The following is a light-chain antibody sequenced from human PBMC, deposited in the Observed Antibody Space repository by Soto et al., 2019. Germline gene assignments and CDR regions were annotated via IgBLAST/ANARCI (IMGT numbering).Light chain of an antibody. CDR1: SSNIGADYD. CDR2: DNT. Sequence: QAVVTQPPSVSGAPGQRVTISCTGSSSNIGADYDVLWYQQLPGTAPKLLIYDNTNRPSGVPDRFSGSKSGTSASLAITGLQAEDEADYYCQSFDSSLNERVFGGGTQLTVL. CDR3: QSFDSSLNERV. V-gene: IGLV1-40*01. J-gene: IGLJ3*02.